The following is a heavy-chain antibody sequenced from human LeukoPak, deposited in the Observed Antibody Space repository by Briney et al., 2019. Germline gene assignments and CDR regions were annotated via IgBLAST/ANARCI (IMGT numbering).Heavy chain of an antibody. J-gene: IGHJ6*02. CDR1: GFTFSSYW. V-gene: IGHV3-7*03. CDR3: ARGGGLDV. Sequence: GGSLRLSCAASGFTFSSYWTNWARQAPGKGLEWVASINHNGNVNYYVDSVKGRFTISRGNAKNSLYLQMSNLRAEDTAVYFCARGGGLDVWGQGATVTVSS. D-gene: IGHD3-16*01. CDR2: INHNGNVN.